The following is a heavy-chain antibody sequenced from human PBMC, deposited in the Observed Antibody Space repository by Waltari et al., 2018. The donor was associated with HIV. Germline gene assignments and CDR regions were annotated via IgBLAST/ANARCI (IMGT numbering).Heavy chain of an antibody. J-gene: IGHJ4*02. V-gene: IGHV4-61*02. CDR1: GGSISSGSYY. D-gene: IGHD6-6*01. CDR2: IYTSVST. CDR3: ARESSIAAPRAFDY. Sequence: QVQLQESGPGLVKPSQTLSLTCTVSGGSISSGSYYWSWIRQPAGKGLEWIGRIYTSVSTNYNPSLKSRVTISVDTSKNQFSLKLSSVTAADTAVYYCARESSIAAPRAFDYWGQGTLVTVSS.